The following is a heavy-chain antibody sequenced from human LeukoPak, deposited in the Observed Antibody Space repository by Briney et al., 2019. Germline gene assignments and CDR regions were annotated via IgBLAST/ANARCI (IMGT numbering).Heavy chain of an antibody. V-gene: IGHV4-34*01. J-gene: IGHJ6*03. D-gene: IGHD5-12*01. CDR2: INHSGST. CDR3: ARGIRVATTFYYYYYMDV. CDR1: DTSINTYY. Sequence: SETLSLTCTVSDTSINTYYWSWIRQPPGKGLEWIGEINHSGSTNYNPSLKSRVTISVDTSKNQFSLKLSSVTAADTAVYYCARGIRVATTFYYYYYMDVWGKGTTVTVSS.